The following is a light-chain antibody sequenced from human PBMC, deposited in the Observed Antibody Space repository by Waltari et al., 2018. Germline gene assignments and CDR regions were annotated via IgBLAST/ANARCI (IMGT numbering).Light chain of an antibody. V-gene: IGKV3-20*01. CDR1: QTVDSSY. CDR3: QQYGSPVT. Sequence: DIVLTQSPGTLSLSPGERATHSCRASQTVDSSYLAWYQHKPGQAPRLLIYGASSRYSGIPDRFTGSGSGTVFTLTINGLEPEDFAVYFCQQYGSPVTFAQGTKLELK. J-gene: IGKJ2*01. CDR2: GAS.